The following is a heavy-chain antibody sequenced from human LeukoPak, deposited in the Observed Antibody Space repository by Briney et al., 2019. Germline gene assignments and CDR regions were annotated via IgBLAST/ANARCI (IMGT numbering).Heavy chain of an antibody. CDR3: AREYLAAGTPYYYYYGMDV. Sequence: SETLSLTCTVSGGSISSYYWSWIRQPAGKGLEWLGRIYTSGSANYNPSLKSRVTMSVDTSKNQFSLKLSSVTAADTAVYYCAREYLAAGTPYYYYYGMDVWGQGTTVTVSS. D-gene: IGHD6-13*01. CDR1: GGSISSYY. CDR2: IYTSGSA. J-gene: IGHJ6*02. V-gene: IGHV4-4*07.